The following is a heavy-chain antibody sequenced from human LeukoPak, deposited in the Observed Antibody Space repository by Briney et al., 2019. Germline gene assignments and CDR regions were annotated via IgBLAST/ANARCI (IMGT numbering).Heavy chain of an antibody. J-gene: IGHJ4*02. D-gene: IGHD2-2*01. Sequence: SETLSLTCTVSGGSISSGSYYWSWIRQPAGKGLEWIGRIHTSGSTSYIPSLESRVTISVDTSKNQFSLKLTSATAADTAVYFCARYGNVPSAHFDYWGQGTLVTVSS. V-gene: IGHV4-61*02. CDR3: ARYGNVPSAHFDY. CDR2: IHTSGST. CDR1: GGSISSGSYY.